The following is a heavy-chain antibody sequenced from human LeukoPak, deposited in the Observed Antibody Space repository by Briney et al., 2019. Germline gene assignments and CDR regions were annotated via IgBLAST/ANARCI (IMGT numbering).Heavy chain of an antibody. CDR3: ARHSGYSSGWYVTLDAFDI. CDR1: GGSISSSSHY. J-gene: IGHJ3*02. Sequence: PSETLSLTCTVSGGSISSSSHYWGWIRQPPGKGLEWIGSIYYSGSTYYNPSLKSRVTISVDTSKNQFSLKLSSVTAADTAVYYCARHSGYSSGWYVTLDAFDIWGQGTMVTVSS. CDR2: IYYSGST. V-gene: IGHV4-39*01. D-gene: IGHD6-19*01.